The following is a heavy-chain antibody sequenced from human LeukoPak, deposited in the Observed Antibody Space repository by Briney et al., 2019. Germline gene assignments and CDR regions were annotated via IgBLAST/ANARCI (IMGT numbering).Heavy chain of an antibody. CDR1: GFTFSDYY. J-gene: IGHJ4*02. V-gene: IGHV3-23*01. CDR3: ARDLAWGAFDY. Sequence: GGSLRLSCAASGFTFSDYYMSWTRQAPGKGLEWVSGISGSGGSIYYADSVRGRFTISRDNSKNTLYLQMNSLRAEDTAVYYCARDLAWGAFDYWGQGTLVTVSS. CDR2: ISGSGGSI. D-gene: IGHD7-27*01.